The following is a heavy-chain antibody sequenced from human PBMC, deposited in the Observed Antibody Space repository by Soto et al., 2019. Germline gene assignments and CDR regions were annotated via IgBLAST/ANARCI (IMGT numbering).Heavy chain of an antibody. Sequence: QITLKESGPTLVKPTQTLTLTCTFSGFSLSTSGVGVGWIRQPPGKALEWLALIYWNDDKRYSPSLKSRLTTTKDPSKNQVVLTMTHRDPVDTATYYCAHIEAAASFDYWGQGTLVTVSS. CDR3: AHIEAAASFDY. V-gene: IGHV2-5*01. J-gene: IGHJ4*02. D-gene: IGHD2-15*01. CDR2: IYWNDDK. CDR1: GFSLSTSGVG.